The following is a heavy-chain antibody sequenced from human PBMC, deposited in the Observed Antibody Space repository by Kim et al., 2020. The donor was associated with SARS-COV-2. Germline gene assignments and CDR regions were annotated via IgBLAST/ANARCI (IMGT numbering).Heavy chain of an antibody. V-gene: IGHV5-51*01. D-gene: IGHD2-2*01. CDR1: GYSFTSYW. J-gene: IGHJ5*02. CDR2: IYPGDSDT. Sequence: GESLKISCKGSGYSFTSYWIGWVRQMPGKGLEWMGIIYPGDSDTRYSPSFQGQVTISADKSISTAYLQWSSLKASDTAMYYCARQGALGYCSSTSCNNWFDPWGQGTLVTVSS. CDR3: ARQGALGYCSSTSCNNWFDP.